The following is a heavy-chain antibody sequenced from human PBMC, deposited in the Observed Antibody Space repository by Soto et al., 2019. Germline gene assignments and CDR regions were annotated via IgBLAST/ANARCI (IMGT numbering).Heavy chain of an antibody. D-gene: IGHD1-1*01. Sequence: QVQLQESGPGLLKPSGTLSLTCAVSGGSIRGHYWWSWVRQTPGKGLEWIGEIYHGGATNYNPSHKSRVTISTAESKNQLSLKLSSVTAADTAVYYCAHQTISYTLDVWGQGTTVTVSS. V-gene: IGHV4-4*02. CDR1: GGSIRGHYW. J-gene: IGHJ6*02. CDR2: IYHGGAT. CDR3: AHQTISYTLDV.